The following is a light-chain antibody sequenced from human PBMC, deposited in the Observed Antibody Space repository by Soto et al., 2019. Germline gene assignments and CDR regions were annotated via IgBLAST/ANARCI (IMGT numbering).Light chain of an antibody. CDR3: QHSGTSAL. V-gene: IGKV3-20*01. Sequence: EIVLTQSPGTLSLSPGERATLSCRASQSVSSSYLAWYQQKPGQAPGLLIYGASNRATGIPDRFSVSASGTDFTLTISRLEPADFAVYYCQHSGTSALFGPGTKVDIK. CDR1: QSVSSSY. CDR2: GAS. J-gene: IGKJ3*01.